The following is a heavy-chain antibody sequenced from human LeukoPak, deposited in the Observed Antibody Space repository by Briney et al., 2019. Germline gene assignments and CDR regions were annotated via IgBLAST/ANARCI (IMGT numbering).Heavy chain of an antibody. CDR1: GFTSNTYR. J-gene: IGHJ4*02. CDR3: VREFAT. D-gene: IGHD3-10*01. CDR2: ISSSGSPI. Sequence: GGSLRLSCATSGFTSNTYRMNWVRQAPGKGLEWVSYISSSGSPIYYADSVKGRFTISRDNAKNSLYLQMNSLRAEDTAVYYCVREFATWGQGTLVTVSA. V-gene: IGHV3-48*01.